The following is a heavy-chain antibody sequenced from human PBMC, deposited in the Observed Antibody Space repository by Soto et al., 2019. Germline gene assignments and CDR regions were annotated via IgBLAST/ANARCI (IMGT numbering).Heavy chain of an antibody. CDR2: IIPIFGTA. D-gene: IGHD4-17*01. CDR3: ASHTGDYGDYEDLWDY. Sequence: QVQLVQSGAEVKKPGSSVKVSCKASGGTFSSYAISWVRQAPGQGLEWMGGIIPIFGTANYAQKFQGRVTITADKSTSTAYRELSSLRSEDTAVYYCASHTGDYGDYEDLWDYWGQGTLVTVSS. V-gene: IGHV1-69*06. CDR1: GGTFSSYA. J-gene: IGHJ4*02.